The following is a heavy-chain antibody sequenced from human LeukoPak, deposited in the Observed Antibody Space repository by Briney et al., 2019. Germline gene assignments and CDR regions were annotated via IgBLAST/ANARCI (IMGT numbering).Heavy chain of an antibody. V-gene: IGHV1-18*01. CDR2: IYPYTGNT. CDR3: ARGGQQLVWFDS. CDR1: GYTFINYG. D-gene: IGHD6-13*01. Sequence: ASVKVSCKASGYTFINYGISLLRQAPGQGHEWIGWIYPYTGNTNYAQMAQGRVTMTTDTSTRPAYMELTSLTSDDTAVYYCARGGQQLVWFDSWGQGTLVTVSS. J-gene: IGHJ5*01.